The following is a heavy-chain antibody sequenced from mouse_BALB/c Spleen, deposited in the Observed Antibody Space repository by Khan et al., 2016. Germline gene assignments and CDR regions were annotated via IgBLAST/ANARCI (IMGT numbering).Heavy chain of an antibody. J-gene: IGHJ1*01. D-gene: IGHD1-1*01. Sequence: EVKLLESGPGLVKPSQSLSLTCTVTGYSITSDYAWNWIRQFPGNKLEWMGYISYSGSTSYNPSLKSRISITRDPSKTPFFLQFNSVTTEDTATYYCATTTVVATGYFDVWGVGTTVTVSS. CDR2: ISYSGST. CDR3: ATTTVVATGYFDV. CDR1: GYSITSDYA. V-gene: IGHV3-2*02.